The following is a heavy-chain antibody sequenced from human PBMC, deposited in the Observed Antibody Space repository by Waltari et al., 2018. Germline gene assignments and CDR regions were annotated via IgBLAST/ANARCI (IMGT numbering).Heavy chain of an antibody. CDR1: GFRLRTYW. D-gene: IGHD3-3*01. J-gene: IGHJ4*02. CDR3: ARVREDFWSGFYH. Sequence: EVQLVESGGGLVQPGGSLRLPCAASGFRLRTYWMSWVRQAPGKGLEWVANIKQDGSEKYYVDSVKGRFTISRDNTNNSLYLQMNSLRAEDTAVYYCARVREDFWSGFYHWGQGALVTVSS. V-gene: IGHV3-7*01. CDR2: IKQDGSEK.